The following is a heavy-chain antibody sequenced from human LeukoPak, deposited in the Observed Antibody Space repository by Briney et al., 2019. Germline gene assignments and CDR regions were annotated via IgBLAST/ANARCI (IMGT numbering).Heavy chain of an antibody. CDR2: INWDGGST. CDR1: GFTFDDYV. V-gene: IGHV3-20*04. D-gene: IGHD3-9*01. J-gene: IGHJ4*02. CDR3: ARDHDMTLGFDY. Sequence: GGSLRLSCAASGFTFDDYVMNWVRQAPGKGLEWVSGINWDGGSTGYADSVKGRFTISRDNAKKSLYPQMNSLRAEDTALYYCARDHDMTLGFDYWGQGTLATISS.